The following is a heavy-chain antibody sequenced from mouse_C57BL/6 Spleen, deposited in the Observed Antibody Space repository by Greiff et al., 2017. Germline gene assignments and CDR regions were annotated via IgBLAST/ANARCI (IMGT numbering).Heavy chain of an antibody. Sequence: EVQLQQSGPELVKPGASVKISCKASGYTFTDYYMNWVKQSHGKSLEWIGDINPNNGGTSYNQKFKGKATLTVYKSSSTAYMELRSLPSENSAVFYGERVPYYYSSSDWYCDVWGTGTTVTVSS. CDR1: GYTFTDYY. CDR3: ERVPYYYSSSDWYCDV. CDR2: INPNNGGT. J-gene: IGHJ1*03. V-gene: IGHV1-26*01. D-gene: IGHD1-1*01.